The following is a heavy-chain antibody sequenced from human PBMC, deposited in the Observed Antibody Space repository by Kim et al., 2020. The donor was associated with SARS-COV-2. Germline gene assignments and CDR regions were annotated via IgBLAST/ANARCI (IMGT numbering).Heavy chain of an antibody. CDR3: AKVGDHISGWFDY. CDR2: ISYDGSNK. D-gene: IGHD6-19*01. Sequence: GGSLRLSCAASGFTFSSYGMHWVRQAPGKGLEWVAFISYDGSNKYYADSVKGRFTISRDNSKNTLYLQMNSLRAEDTAVYYCAKVGDHISGWFDYWGQGTLVTVSS. V-gene: IGHV3-30*18. J-gene: IGHJ4*02. CDR1: GFTFSSYG.